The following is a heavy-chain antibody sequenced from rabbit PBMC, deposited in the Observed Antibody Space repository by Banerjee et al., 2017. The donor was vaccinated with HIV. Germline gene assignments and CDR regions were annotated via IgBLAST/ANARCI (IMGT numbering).Heavy chain of an antibody. D-gene: IGHD7-1*01. J-gene: IGHJ4*01. CDR1: GFDFSNNA. V-gene: IGHV1S47*01. CDR3: ARDVNDGAGYNWNL. CDR2: IDTGDGST. Sequence: QEQLVESGGGLVQPGGSLTLTCKASGFDFSNNAMCWVRQAPGKGLEWIASIDTGDGSTYYASWAKGRFTISKTSSTTVTLQMTSLTAADTATYFCARDVNDGAGYNWNLWGQGTLVTVS.